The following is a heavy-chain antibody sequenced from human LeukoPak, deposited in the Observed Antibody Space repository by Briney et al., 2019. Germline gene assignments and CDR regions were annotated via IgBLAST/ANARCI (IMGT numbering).Heavy chain of an antibody. CDR2: IDSSGST. CDR1: GGSISGFY. Sequence: SETLSLTGTVSGGSISGFYWSWIRQPAGKGLEWIGRIDSSGSTNYNPPLKSRVTMSVDMSKNQFSLRLSSVTAADTAVYYCARLSYPFDYWGQGTLVTVSS. J-gene: IGHJ4*02. CDR3: ARLSYPFDY. V-gene: IGHV4-4*07. D-gene: IGHD1-26*01.